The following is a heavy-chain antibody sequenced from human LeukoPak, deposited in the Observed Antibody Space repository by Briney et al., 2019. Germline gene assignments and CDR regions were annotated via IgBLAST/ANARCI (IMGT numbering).Heavy chain of an antibody. J-gene: IGHJ5*02. V-gene: IGHV4-39*01. CDR2: IYYSGST. CDR3: ASLGAGNWFDP. Sequence: SETLSLTCTVSGGSISSSSYYWGWIRQPPGKGLEWIGSIYYSGSTYYNPSLKSRVTISVDTSKNQFSLKLSSVTAADTAVYYCASLGAGNWFDPWGQGTLVTVSS. CDR1: GGSISSSSYY. D-gene: IGHD3-16*01.